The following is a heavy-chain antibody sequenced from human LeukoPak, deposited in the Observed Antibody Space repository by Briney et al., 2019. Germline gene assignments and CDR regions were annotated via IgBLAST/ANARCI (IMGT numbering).Heavy chain of an antibody. Sequence: ASVKVSCKVSGYTLTELSMHWVRQAPGKGLEWMGGFDPEDGETIYAQKFQGRVTITRDTSASTAYMELSSLRSEDTAVYYCARGYDYVWGSYEARYWGQGTLVTVSS. CDR2: FDPEDGET. CDR1: GYTLTELS. V-gene: IGHV1-24*01. D-gene: IGHD3-16*01. J-gene: IGHJ4*02. CDR3: ARGYDYVWGSYEARY.